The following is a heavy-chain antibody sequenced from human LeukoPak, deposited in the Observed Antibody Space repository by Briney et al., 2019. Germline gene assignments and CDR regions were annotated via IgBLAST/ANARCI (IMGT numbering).Heavy chain of an antibody. CDR3: ARVLYTRPFHYGMDV. Sequence: ASVKVSCKASGHTFTDYYLHWVRQAPGQGLEWMGWINPNRSATNFARKFQGRVTLTRDTSITTAYMELTGLRSDDTAVYFCARVLYTRPFHYGMDVWGQGTTVTISS. V-gene: IGHV1-2*02. CDR2: INPNRSAT. J-gene: IGHJ6*02. D-gene: IGHD1-14*01. CDR1: GHTFTDYY.